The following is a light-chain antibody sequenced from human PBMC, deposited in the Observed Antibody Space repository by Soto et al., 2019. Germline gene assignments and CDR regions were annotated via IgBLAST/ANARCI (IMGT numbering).Light chain of an antibody. V-gene: IGKV3-15*01. CDR2: GAS. Sequence: EIVMTQSPVTLSVSPGERATLSCRASQSVTNSYLAWYQQKPGQAPRLLIYGASTRATGIPARFSGSGSGTEFTLTISSLQSEDFAVYYCQQYNNWPPETFGQGTKVDIK. CDR3: QQYNNWPPET. CDR1: QSVTNSY. J-gene: IGKJ1*01.